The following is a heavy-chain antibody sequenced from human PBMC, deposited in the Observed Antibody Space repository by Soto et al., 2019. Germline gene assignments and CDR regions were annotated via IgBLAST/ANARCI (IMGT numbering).Heavy chain of an antibody. CDR2: IYTSGST. Sequence: SETLSLTCTVSGGSISSYYWSWIRQPAGKGLEWIGRIYTSGSTNYNPSLKSRVTMSVDTSKNQFSLKLSSVTAADTAVYYCASSQQWLDYYGMDVWGQGTTVTVSS. J-gene: IGHJ6*02. D-gene: IGHD6-19*01. CDR1: GGSISSYY. CDR3: ASSQQWLDYYGMDV. V-gene: IGHV4-4*07.